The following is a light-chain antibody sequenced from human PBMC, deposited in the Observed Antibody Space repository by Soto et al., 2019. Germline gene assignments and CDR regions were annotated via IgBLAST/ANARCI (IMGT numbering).Light chain of an antibody. CDR1: QSSSSY. Sequence: DIQMTQSPCSLSASVGDRVTITCRASQSSSSYLNWYQQKPGNAPTLLIYAASSLQSGVPSRFSGSGSGTDFTLTISSLQPEDFAMYYCQQCDSTPPTFGQGTKVEIK. CDR3: QQCDSTPPT. CDR2: AAS. V-gene: IGKV1-39*01. J-gene: IGKJ1*01.